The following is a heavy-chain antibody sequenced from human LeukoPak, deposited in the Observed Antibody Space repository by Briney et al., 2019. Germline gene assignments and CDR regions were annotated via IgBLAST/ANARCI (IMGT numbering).Heavy chain of an antibody. V-gene: IGHV3-23*01. Sequence: PGGSLRLSCAASGFTFSSYAMSWVRQAPGKGLEWVSAISGSGGSTYYADSVKGRFAISRDSSKNTLYLQMNSLRAEDTAVYYCAKDHTGDSEFDYWGQGTLVTVSS. D-gene: IGHD4-17*01. CDR2: ISGSGGST. CDR3: AKDHTGDSEFDY. CDR1: GFTFSSYA. J-gene: IGHJ4*02.